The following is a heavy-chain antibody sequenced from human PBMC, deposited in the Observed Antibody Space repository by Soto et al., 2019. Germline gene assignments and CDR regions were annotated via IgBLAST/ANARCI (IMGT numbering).Heavy chain of an antibody. Sequence: GSLRLSCAASGFTFSGFEMNWVRQAPGKGLEWISYITSSGGTTYYSDSVKGRFTISRDNAKNSLYLQMNSLRADDTAVYYCAREFCSDTGCYYFDIWGLGTLVTVSS. CDR3: AREFCSDTGCYYFDI. CDR1: GFTFSGFE. V-gene: IGHV3-48*03. J-gene: IGHJ4*02. D-gene: IGHD2-2*01. CDR2: ITSSGGTT.